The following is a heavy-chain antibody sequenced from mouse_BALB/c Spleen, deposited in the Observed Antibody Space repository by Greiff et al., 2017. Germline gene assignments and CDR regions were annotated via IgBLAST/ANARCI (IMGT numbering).Heavy chain of an antibody. D-gene: IGHD2-1*01. V-gene: IGHV1-11*01. CDR1: GYTFTDHI. CDR2: IYPVSGET. Sequence: QVHVKQSGAELASPGASVTLSCKASGYTFTDHIMNWVKKRPGQGLEWIGRIYPVSGETNYNQKFMGKATFSVDRSSSTVYMVLNSLTSEDPAVYYCGRSGGAGNHAAMDYWGQGTSVTVSS. CDR3: GRSGGAGNHAAMDY. J-gene: IGHJ4*01.